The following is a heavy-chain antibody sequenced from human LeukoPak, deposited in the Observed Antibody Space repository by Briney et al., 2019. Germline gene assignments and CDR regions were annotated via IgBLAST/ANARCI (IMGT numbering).Heavy chain of an antibody. CDR3: ARGSKPGDCHDY. CDR2: IYTSGST. Sequence: PSETLSLTCAVYGGSFSSYYWSRIRQPAGKGLEWIGHIYTSGSTNYNPSLKSRVTMSVDTSKNQFSLKLSSVTAADTAVYYCARGSKPGDCHDYWGQGTLVTVSS. J-gene: IGHJ4*02. D-gene: IGHD2-21*02. CDR1: GGSFSSYY. V-gene: IGHV4-59*10.